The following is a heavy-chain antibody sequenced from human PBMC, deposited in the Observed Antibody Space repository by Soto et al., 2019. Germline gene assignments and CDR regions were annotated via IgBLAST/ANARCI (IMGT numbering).Heavy chain of an antibody. CDR1: GGSVSNDAYY. CDR2: IYHSGST. CDR3: ARLGIGWEFPFDY. D-gene: IGHD1-26*01. Sequence: QVQLQESGPGLVKPSETLSLTCIVSGGSVSNDAYYWSWIRQPPGKGLEWIGYIYHSGSTYYNPSLKSRVTISADTSANQFSLKVSSVTAADTAVYYCARLGIGWEFPFDYWGQGTLVKVSS. J-gene: IGHJ4*02. V-gene: IGHV4-61*08.